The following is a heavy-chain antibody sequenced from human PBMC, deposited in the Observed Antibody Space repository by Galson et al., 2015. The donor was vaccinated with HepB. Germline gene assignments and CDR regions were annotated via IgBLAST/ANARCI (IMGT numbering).Heavy chain of an antibody. CDR3: ARRMRGYFDWLSKYYYYGMDV. J-gene: IGHJ6*02. CDR1: GGTFSSYA. D-gene: IGHD3-9*01. CDR2: IIPIFGTA. Sequence: SVKVSCKASGGTFSSYAISWVRQAPGQGLEWMGGIIPIFGTANYAQKFQGRVTITADESTSTAYMELSSLRSEDTAVYYCARRMRGYFDWLSKYYYYGMDVWGQGTTVTVSS. V-gene: IGHV1-69*13.